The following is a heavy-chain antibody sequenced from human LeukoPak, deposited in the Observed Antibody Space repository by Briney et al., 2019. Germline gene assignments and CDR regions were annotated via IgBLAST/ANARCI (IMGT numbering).Heavy chain of an antibody. CDR2: ISYDGSNK. CDR3: ARGELGLWFDY. J-gene: IGHJ4*02. D-gene: IGHD2/OR15-2a*01. V-gene: IGHV3-30*03. CDR1: RFTFSSYG. Sequence: PGGSLRLSCAASRFTFSSYGMHWGRQAPGKGLEWVALISYDGSNKHYADSVKGRFTISRGNSKNTLYLQMNSLRAEDTAVYYCARGELGLWFDYWGQGTLVTVSP.